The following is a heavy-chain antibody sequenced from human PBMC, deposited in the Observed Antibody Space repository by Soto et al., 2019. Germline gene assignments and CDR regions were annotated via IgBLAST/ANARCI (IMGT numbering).Heavy chain of an antibody. CDR2: IYSGGST. Sequence: GGSLRLSCAASGFTASSNYMSWVRQAPGKGLEWVSVIYSGGSTYYADSVKGRFTISRDNSKNTLYLQMNSLRAEDTAVYYCARLKDIVVVVAEYYFDYWGQGTLVTVSS. D-gene: IGHD2-15*01. CDR3: ARLKDIVVVVAEYYFDY. J-gene: IGHJ4*02. V-gene: IGHV3-53*01. CDR1: GFTASSNY.